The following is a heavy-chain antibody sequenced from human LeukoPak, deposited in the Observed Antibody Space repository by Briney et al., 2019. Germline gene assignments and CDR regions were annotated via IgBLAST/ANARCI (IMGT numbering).Heavy chain of an antibody. CDR3: AKARQPSTWLVLSILDS. CDR2: ISGSGSSA. J-gene: IGHJ4*02. D-gene: IGHD6-19*01. CDR1: GFTLSSYA. Sequence: GGSLRLSCAASGFTLSSYAMSWVRQAPGKGLEWVSGISGSGSSAYYADSVKGRFTISRHNSKNTLYLQMNGLRAEDTAKYYCAKARQPSTWLVLSILDSWGQGTLVTVSS. V-gene: IGHV3-23*01.